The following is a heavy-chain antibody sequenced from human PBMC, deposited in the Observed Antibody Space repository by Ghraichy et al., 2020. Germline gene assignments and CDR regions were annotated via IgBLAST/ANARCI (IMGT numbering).Heavy chain of an antibody. Sequence: GGSLRLSCAASGFTFSSYGMHWVRQAPGKGLEWVAVIWYDGSNKYYADSVKGRFTISRDNSKNTLYLQMNSLRAEDTAVYYCARDLGPGLRHFGVDVWGQGTTVTVSS. D-gene: IGHD3-9*01. J-gene: IGHJ6*02. CDR1: GFTFSSYG. V-gene: IGHV3-33*01. CDR3: ARDLGPGLRHFGVDV. CDR2: IWYDGSNK.